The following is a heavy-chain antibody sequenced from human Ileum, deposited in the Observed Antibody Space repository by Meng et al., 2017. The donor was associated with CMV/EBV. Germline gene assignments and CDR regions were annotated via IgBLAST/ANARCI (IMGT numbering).Heavy chain of an antibody. V-gene: IGHV1-2*02. CDR2: INPKTGGT. Sequence: ASVKVSCKASGYTFTDYFMHWVRQAPGQGLEWMGWINPKTGGTFYAQKFQGRVTVTRDTSISTAYVELSRLRSDDMAIYYCATCSSSACFYYGMDVWGQGTMVTVSS. D-gene: IGHD2-2*01. J-gene: IGHJ6*02. CDR1: GYTFTDYF. CDR3: ATCSSSACFYYGMDV.